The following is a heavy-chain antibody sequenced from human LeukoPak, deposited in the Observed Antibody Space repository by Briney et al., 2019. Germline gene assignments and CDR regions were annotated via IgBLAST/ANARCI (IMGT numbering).Heavy chain of an antibody. Sequence: GGSLRLSCAASGFTVSSNYMNWVRQAPGKGLEWVSSISSSSSYIYYADSVKGRFTISRDNAKNSLYLQMNSLRAEDTAVYYCARDLIAVAGPPLDYWGQGTLVTVSS. CDR1: GFTVSSNY. J-gene: IGHJ4*02. D-gene: IGHD6-19*01. CDR2: ISSSSSYI. V-gene: IGHV3-21*01. CDR3: ARDLIAVAGPPLDY.